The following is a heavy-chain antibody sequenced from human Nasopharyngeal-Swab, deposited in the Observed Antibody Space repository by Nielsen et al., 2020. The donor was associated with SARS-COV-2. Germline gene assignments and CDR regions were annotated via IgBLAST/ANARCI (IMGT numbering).Heavy chain of an antibody. CDR3: ASSINYDSSGYYDY. Sequence: GGSLRLSCAASGFTIDDYAMHWVRQAPGKGLEWVSGISWNSGSIGYADSVKGRFTISRDNAKNSLYLQMNSLRAEDTALYYCASSINYDSSGYYDYWGQGTLVTVSS. CDR1: GFTIDDYA. J-gene: IGHJ4*02. CDR2: ISWNSGSI. D-gene: IGHD3-22*01. V-gene: IGHV3-9*01.